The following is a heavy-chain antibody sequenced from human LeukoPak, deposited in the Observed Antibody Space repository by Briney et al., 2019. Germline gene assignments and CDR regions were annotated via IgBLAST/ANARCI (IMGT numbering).Heavy chain of an antibody. CDR1: GFTFSSYS. J-gene: IGHJ4*02. V-gene: IGHV3-21*01. D-gene: IGHD4-23*01. CDR3: ARDLPTVVTPYYFDY. Sequence: GGSLRLSCAASGFTFSSYSMNWVRQAPGKGLEWVSSISSSSSYIYYADSVKGRFTISRDNAKNSLYLQMNSLRAEDTAVYYCARDLPTVVTPYYFDYWGQGTLVTVSS. CDR2: ISSSSSYI.